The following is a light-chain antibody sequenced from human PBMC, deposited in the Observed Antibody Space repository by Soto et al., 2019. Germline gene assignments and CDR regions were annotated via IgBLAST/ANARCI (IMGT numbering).Light chain of an antibody. J-gene: IGKJ4*02. Sequence: IQLTQSPCSLSSSVGDRVTITCRASQSISSYLAWYQQKPGKASKLLIYAASTLQSGVPSRFSGSGSGTDFTLTISRLQPEDFAAYYCQQLNSYPLTFGGGTKVEIK. CDR3: QQLNSYPLT. V-gene: IGKV1-9*01. CDR1: QSISSY. CDR2: AAS.